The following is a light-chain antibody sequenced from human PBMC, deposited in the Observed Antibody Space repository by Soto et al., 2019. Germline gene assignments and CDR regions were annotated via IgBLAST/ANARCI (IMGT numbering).Light chain of an antibody. Sequence: EIVLTQSPATLSLSPGERATLSCRASQTFSSHLAWYQPKPGQAPRLLIYDASKRATGIPARFSGRGSGTDFTLTISSLEPEDFAAYYCQQRSNWPPVITFGQATRLEIK. CDR1: QTFSSH. J-gene: IGKJ5*01. CDR2: DAS. CDR3: QQRSNWPPVIT. V-gene: IGKV3-11*01.